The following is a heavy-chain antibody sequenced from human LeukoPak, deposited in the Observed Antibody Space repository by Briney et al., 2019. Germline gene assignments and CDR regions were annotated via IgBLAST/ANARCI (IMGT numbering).Heavy chain of an antibody. CDR3: AKGGGWSFPTPFDY. Sequence: PGGSLRLSCAASGFTFSLYWMAWVRQAPGKGLEWVANIKEDGSEKYYVDSVKGRFTISRDNAKNSLYLQMNSLRAEDTALYYCAKGGGWSFPTPFDYWGQGTLVTVSS. D-gene: IGHD2-15*01. CDR1: GFTFSLYW. J-gene: IGHJ4*02. CDR2: IKEDGSEK. V-gene: IGHV3-7*03.